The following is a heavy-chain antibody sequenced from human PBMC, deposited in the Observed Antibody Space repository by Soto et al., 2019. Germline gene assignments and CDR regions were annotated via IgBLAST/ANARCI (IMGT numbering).Heavy chain of an antibody. J-gene: IGHJ4*02. V-gene: IGHV1-69*13. Sequence: ASVKVSCKASGGTFSSYAISWVRQAPGQGLEWMGGIIPIFGTANYAQKFQGRVTITADESTSTAYMELSSLRSEDTAVYYCARDPVRGSGSYYNPNFDYWGQGTLVTVSS. CDR2: IIPIFGTA. CDR1: GGTFSSYA. CDR3: ARDPVRGSGSYYNPNFDY. D-gene: IGHD3-10*01.